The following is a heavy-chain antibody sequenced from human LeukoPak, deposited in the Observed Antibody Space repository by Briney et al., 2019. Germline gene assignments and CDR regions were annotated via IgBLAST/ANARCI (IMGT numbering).Heavy chain of an antibody. Sequence: GGSLRLSCAASRFTFNSYAMSWVRQAPGKGLEWVSVIGGSNGITFYVGSVKGRFTISRDNSKDTLYLQMNSLRAEDTAVYYRARDIGAWSAYWGQGTLVTVSS. D-gene: IGHD6-19*01. CDR1: RFTFNSYA. CDR2: IGGSNGIT. V-gene: IGHV3-23*01. CDR3: ARDIGAWSAY. J-gene: IGHJ4*02.